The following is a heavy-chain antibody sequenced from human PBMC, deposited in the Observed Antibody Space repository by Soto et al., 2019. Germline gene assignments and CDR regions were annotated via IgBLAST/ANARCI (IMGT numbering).Heavy chain of an antibody. CDR3: AGEAAGYYYYSSAPPGYFDD. V-gene: IGHV4-30-4*01. Sequence: SAPLSLTRTVSGDSISSGDYYWRWIRQPPRHGLAWVGCIYDSGSTYYNPSLKSRVTISVDTSKDQFSLKLGSVAAADTAVYYCAGEAAGYYYYSSAPPGYFDDCGQATLVTVSA. CDR1: GDSISSGDYY. D-gene: IGHD3-22*01. J-gene: IGHJ4*02. CDR2: IYDSGST.